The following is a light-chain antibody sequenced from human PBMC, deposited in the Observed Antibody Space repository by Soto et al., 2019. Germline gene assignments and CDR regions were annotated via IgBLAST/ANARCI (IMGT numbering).Light chain of an antibody. CDR1: SSDIGGYNY. CDR2: EVT. CDR3: SSYTIKNTWV. V-gene: IGLV2-14*01. J-gene: IGLJ3*02. Sequence: QSALTQPASVSGSPGQSITISCTGGSSDIGGYNYVSWFQQHPGKAPKLMIYEVTNRPSGVSNRFSGSKSGSTASLTISGLQAEDEADYYCSSYTIKNTWVFGGGTKLTVL.